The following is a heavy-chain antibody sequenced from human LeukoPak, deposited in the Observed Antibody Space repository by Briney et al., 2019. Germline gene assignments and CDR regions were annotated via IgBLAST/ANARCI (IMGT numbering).Heavy chain of an antibody. CDR1: GFTFSSYG. V-gene: IGHV3-30*18. Sequence: GGSLRLSCAASGFTFSSYGMHWVRQAPGKGLEWVAVISYDGSNKYYADSVKGRFTISRDNSKNTLYLQMNSLRAEDTAVYYCAKDLPTYYYDSSGYHGAFDIWGQGTMVTVSS. CDR3: AKDLPTYYYDSSGYHGAFDI. D-gene: IGHD3-22*01. CDR2: ISYDGSNK. J-gene: IGHJ3*02.